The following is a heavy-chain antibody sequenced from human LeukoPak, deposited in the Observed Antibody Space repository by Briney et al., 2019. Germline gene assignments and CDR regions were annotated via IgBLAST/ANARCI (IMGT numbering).Heavy chain of an antibody. CDR2: INHSGST. CDR1: GGSFSGYY. J-gene: IGHJ4*02. Sequence: SETLSLTCAVYGGSFSGYYWSWIRQPPGKGLEWIGEINHSGSTNYNPSLKSRVTISVDTSKNQFSLKLSSVTAADTAAYYCARRQVEMATIGYFDYWGQGTLVTVSS. CDR3: ARRQVEMATIGYFDY. V-gene: IGHV4-34*01. D-gene: IGHD5-24*01.